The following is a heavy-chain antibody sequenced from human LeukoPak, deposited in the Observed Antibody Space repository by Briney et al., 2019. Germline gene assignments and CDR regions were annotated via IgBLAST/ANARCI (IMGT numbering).Heavy chain of an antibody. CDR1: GFTFSSYA. D-gene: IGHD3-22*01. CDR3: AKASSDSSSYAYFHH. CDR2: ISGSGDPT. Sequence: GGSLRLSCVASGFTFSSYAMSWVRQAPGKGPEWLSAISGSGDPTYYADSVKGRFTISRDKSKNTLHLQVNSLRAEDTAVYYCAKASSDSSSYAYFHHWGQGTLVTVST. J-gene: IGHJ1*01. V-gene: IGHV3-23*01.